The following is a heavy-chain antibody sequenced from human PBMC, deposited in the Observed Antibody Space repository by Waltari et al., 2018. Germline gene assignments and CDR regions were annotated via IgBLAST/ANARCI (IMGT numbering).Heavy chain of an antibody. V-gene: IGHV1-69*01. CDR3: ARGYQLLSYFDY. CDR1: GGTFSSYA. J-gene: IGHJ4*02. Sequence: QVQLVQSGAEVKKPGSSVTVSCKASGGTFSSYAISGVGQATGQGLEWMGGIIPIFGKANYAQKFQGRVTITADESTSTAYMELSSLRSEDTAVYYCARGYQLLSYFDYWGQGTLVTVSS. D-gene: IGHD2-2*01. CDR2: IIPIFGKA.